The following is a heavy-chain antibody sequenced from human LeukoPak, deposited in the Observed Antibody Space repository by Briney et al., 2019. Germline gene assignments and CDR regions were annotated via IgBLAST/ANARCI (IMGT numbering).Heavy chain of an antibody. V-gene: IGHV4-34*01. Sequence: GSLRLSCAASGFTFGDYYMTWIRQPPGKGLEWIGEINHSGSTNYNPSLKSRVTISVDTSKNQFSLKLSSVTAADTAVYYCARGLSKLGWLRYPLDYWGQGTLVTVSS. D-gene: IGHD5-12*01. CDR2: INHSGST. J-gene: IGHJ4*02. CDR3: ARGLSKLGWLRYPLDY. CDR1: GFTFGDYY.